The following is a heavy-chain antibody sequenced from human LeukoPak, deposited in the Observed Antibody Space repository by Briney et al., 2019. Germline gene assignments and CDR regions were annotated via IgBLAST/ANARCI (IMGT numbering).Heavy chain of an antibody. D-gene: IGHD6-19*01. Sequence: PSETLSLTCAVFGGSFSGYIWTWIRQPPGKGLEWIGQINHSGNTIYRPSLKSRLTISVGTSRNQFSLELSSVTAADTAVYYCARGVATLASGNGEYRGGWYYFDYWGQGTLVTVSS. J-gene: IGHJ4*02. CDR3: ARGVATLASGNGEYRGGWYYFDY. V-gene: IGHV4-34*01. CDR1: GGSFSGYI. CDR2: INHSGNT.